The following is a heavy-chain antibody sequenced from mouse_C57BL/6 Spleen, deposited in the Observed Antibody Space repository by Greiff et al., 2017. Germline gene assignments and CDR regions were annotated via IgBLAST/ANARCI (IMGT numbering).Heavy chain of an antibody. V-gene: IGHV5-12*01. J-gene: IGHJ3*01. CDR1: GFTFSDYY. CDR3: ARDYYGSSYWLAY. CDR2: ISNGGGST. Sequence: EVQRVESGGGLVQPGGSLKLSCAASGFTFSDYYMYWVRQTPEKRLEWVAYISNGGGSTYYPDTVKGRFTISRDNAKNTLYLQMSRLKSEDTAMYYGARDYYGSSYWLAYWGQGTLVTVSA. D-gene: IGHD1-1*01.